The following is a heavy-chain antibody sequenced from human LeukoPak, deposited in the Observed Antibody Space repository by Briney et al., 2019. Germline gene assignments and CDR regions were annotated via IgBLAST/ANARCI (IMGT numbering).Heavy chain of an antibody. D-gene: IGHD1-26*01. CDR1: GFTFSSYS. CDR2: ISSSSSYI. V-gene: IGHV3-21*01. Sequence: GGSLRLSCAASGFTFSSYSMNWVRQAPGKGLEWVSSISSSSSYIYYADSVKGRFTISRDNAKNSLYLQMNSLRAEDTAVYYCARGWSYYQGIFHYWGQGTLVTVSS. CDR3: ARGWSYYQGIFHY. J-gene: IGHJ4*02.